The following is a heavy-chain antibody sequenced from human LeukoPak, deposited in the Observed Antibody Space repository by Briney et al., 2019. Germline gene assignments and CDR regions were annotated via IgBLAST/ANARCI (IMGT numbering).Heavy chain of an antibody. CDR2: INHSGST. J-gene: IGHJ4*02. CDR3: ARDSSGYFRLDY. D-gene: IGHD3-22*01. V-gene: IGHV4-34*09. CDR1: GGSFSGYY. Sequence: SETLSLTCAVYGGSFSGYYWSWIRQPPGKGLEWIGEINHSGSTNYNLSLKSRVVISLDTSKNQFSLNLSSVTVADTAVYYCARDSSGYFRLDYWGQGTLVTVSS.